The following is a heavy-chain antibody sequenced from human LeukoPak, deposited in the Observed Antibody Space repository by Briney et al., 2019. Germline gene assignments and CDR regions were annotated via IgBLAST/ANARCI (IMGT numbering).Heavy chain of an antibody. V-gene: IGHV3-53*01. CDR2: IYKGGNT. CDR1: GFTVSSTY. J-gene: IGHJ4*02. Sequence: PGGSLRLSCAASGFTVSSTYVSWVRQAPGKGLEWVSVIYKGGNTYYIDSVKGRFTISRDTSKNTLYLQMNSLRAEDTAVCYCASRHCSGGGCYFAGADPFDYWGQGTLVTVSS. D-gene: IGHD2-15*01. CDR3: ASRHCSGGGCYFAGADPFDY.